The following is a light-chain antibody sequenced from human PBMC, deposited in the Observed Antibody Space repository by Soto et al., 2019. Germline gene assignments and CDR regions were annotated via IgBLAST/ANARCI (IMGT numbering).Light chain of an antibody. J-gene: IGKJ2*01. CDR3: QQYNNWPVYT. CDR1: QSVSSN. Sequence: EIVMTQSPATLSVSPGERATLSCRASQSVSSNLAWYQQKPGQAPRLLIYGASTRATGIPARFSGSGSWTEFTLTISSLQYEDFAVYYCQQYNNWPVYTFGQGTKLEIK. CDR2: GAS. V-gene: IGKV3-15*01.